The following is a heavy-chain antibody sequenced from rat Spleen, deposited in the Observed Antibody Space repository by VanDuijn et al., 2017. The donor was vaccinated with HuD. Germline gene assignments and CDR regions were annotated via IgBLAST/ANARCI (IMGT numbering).Heavy chain of an antibody. CDR3: ARRGATGIPTGWYFDF. CDR2: ISPSGGTT. J-gene: IGHJ1*01. Sequence: EVQLVESGGGLVQPGRSLKLSCAASGFTFSDYAMAWVRQAPTKGLEWVAAISPSGGTTYYRDSVKGRFTVSRDNAKSTLYLQMDSLRSEDTATYYCARRGATGIPTGWYFDFWGPGTMVTVSS. D-gene: IGHD1-9*01. V-gene: IGHV5S23*01. CDR1: GFTFSDYA.